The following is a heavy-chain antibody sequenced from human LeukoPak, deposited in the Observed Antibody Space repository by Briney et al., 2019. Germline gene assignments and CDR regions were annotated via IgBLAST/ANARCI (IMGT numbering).Heavy chain of an antibody. CDR2: ISYDGSNK. CDR3: ARVNPLMAPGAFDI. D-gene: IGHD2-8*01. J-gene: IGHJ3*02. CDR1: GFTFSSYA. Sequence: GGSLRLSCAASGFTFSSYAMHWVRQAPGKGLEWVAVISYDGSNKYYADSVKGRFTISRDNSKNTLYLQMNSLRAEDTAVCYCARVNPLMAPGAFDIWGQGTMVTVSS. V-gene: IGHV3-30-3*01.